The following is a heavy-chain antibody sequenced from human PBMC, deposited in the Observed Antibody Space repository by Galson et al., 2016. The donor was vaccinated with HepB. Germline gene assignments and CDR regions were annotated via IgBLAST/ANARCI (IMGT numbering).Heavy chain of an antibody. CDR3: ARVSDIVDV. CDR2: IYYSGTT. Sequence: TLSLTCSVSGYSISDGGYYWSWIRQHPGKGLEWIGFIYYSGTTNYNPSLESRFTISVDTSKNQFFLRLTSVTAADTAVYYCARVSDIVDVWGQGTTVIVSS. V-gene: IGHV4-31*03. D-gene: IGHD3-10*01. CDR1: GYSISDGGYY. J-gene: IGHJ6*02.